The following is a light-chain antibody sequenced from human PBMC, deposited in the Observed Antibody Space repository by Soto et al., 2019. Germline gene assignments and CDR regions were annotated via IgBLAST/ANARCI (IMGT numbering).Light chain of an antibody. CDR1: QGISSS. CDR2: AAS. J-gene: IGKJ1*01. V-gene: IGKV1-9*01. CDR3: QQYNSYSRT. Sequence: DIQLTQSPSFLSASVGDRVTITCRASQGISSSLAWFQQKPGKAPKLLIYAASTLQSRVPSRFSGSGSGTDFTLTISSLQPEDFATYYCQQYNSYSRTFGQGTKVEIK.